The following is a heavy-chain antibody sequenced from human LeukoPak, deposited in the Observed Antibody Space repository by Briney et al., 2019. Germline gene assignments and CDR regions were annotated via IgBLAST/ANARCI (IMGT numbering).Heavy chain of an antibody. V-gene: IGHV1-69*05. Sequence: GAPVKVSCKASGGTFSSYAISWVRQAPGQGLEWMGGIIPIFGTANYAQKFQGRVTMTRDTSTSTVYMELSSLRSEDTAVYYRAREGPSEYGSRVAARNDYWGQGTLVTVSS. D-gene: IGHD6-6*01. CDR3: AREGPSEYGSRVAARNDY. CDR2: IIPIFGTA. J-gene: IGHJ4*02. CDR1: GGTFSSYA.